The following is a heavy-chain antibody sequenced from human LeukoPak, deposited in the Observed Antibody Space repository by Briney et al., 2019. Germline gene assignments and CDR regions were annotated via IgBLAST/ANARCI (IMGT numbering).Heavy chain of an antibody. Sequence: PGGSLRLSCAASGFSFDDYAMHWVRQAPGKGLEWVSGISWNSGSIGYADSVKGRFTISRDNAKNSLYLQMNSLRAEDTAVYYCARDTHYYGSGSPAFDIWGQGTMVTVSS. V-gene: IGHV3-9*01. CDR3: ARDTHYYGSGSPAFDI. D-gene: IGHD3-10*01. CDR1: GFSFDDYA. J-gene: IGHJ3*02. CDR2: ISWNSGSI.